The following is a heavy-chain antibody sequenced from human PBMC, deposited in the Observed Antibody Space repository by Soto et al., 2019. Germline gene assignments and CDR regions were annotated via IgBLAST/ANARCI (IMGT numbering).Heavy chain of an antibody. CDR1: GGSISSYY. CDR3: ARGVEIAAFDI. CDR2: IYYSGST. V-gene: IGHV4-59*01. J-gene: IGHJ3*02. Sequence: SATLSLTCTVSGGSISSYYWSWIRQPPGKGLEWIGYIYYSGSTNYNPSLKSRVTISVDTSKNQFSLKLSSVTAADTAVYYCARGVEIAAFDIWGQGTMVTVSS.